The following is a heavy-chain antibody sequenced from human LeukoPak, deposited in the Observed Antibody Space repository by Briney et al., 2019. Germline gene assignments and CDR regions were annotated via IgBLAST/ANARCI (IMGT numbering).Heavy chain of an antibody. Sequence: GESVKISCKGSGYNFYNSWLGWVRQRPGRGLEWMGIILPGDSDTRYSPSFQGQVTMSVDKSINTAYLQWSSLKASDSALYYCARELPGSYGELLAFDFWGPGTLVTVSS. CDR1: GYNFYNSW. D-gene: IGHD1-26*01. J-gene: IGHJ4*02. CDR3: ARELPGSYGELLAFDF. V-gene: IGHV5-51*01. CDR2: ILPGDSDT.